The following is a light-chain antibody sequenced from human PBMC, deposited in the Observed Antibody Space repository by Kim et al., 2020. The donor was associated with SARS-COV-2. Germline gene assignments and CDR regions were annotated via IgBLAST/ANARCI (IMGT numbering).Light chain of an antibody. CDR2: AAF. J-gene: IGKJ2*01. CDR3: LQTNTFPYT. V-gene: IGKV1-12*01. CDR1: QDIGRW. Sequence: DIQMTQSPSSVSASVGDRVTITCRASQDIGRWLAWYQQKPGKAPNLLIYAAFGLHTGVPSRFNGTGSGTNFTLTIHSLQPDDFATYSCLQTNTFPYTFGQGTKLEIK.